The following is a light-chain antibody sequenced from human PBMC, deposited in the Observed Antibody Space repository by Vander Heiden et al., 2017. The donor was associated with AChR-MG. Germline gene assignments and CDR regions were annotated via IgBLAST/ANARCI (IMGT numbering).Light chain of an antibody. Sequence: QALVTQEPSLPVSPGGTVPLTCVPSSGAVTSGHYPYWFQQKPGQAPRTLIYDTSTKHSWTPARFSGSRLGGKAALTRSGAQPEDEAEYYCLLSYSGAEVFGGGTKLTVL. CDR1: SGAVTSGHY. J-gene: IGLJ2*01. CDR3: LLSYSGAEV. V-gene: IGLV7-46*01. CDR2: DTS.